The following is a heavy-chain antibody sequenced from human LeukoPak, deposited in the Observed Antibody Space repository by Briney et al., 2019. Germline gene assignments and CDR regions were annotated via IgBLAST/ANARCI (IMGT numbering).Heavy chain of an antibody. CDR2: ISSSSSYI. J-gene: IGHJ4*02. Sequence: GGSLRLSCAASGFTFSSYSMNWVRQAPGKGLEWVSSISSSSSYIYYADSVKGRFTTSRDNAKNSLYLQMNSLRAEDTAVYYCAREYCSGGSCRFDYWGQGTLVTVSS. V-gene: IGHV3-21*01. D-gene: IGHD2-15*01. CDR1: GFTFSSYS. CDR3: AREYCSGGSCRFDY.